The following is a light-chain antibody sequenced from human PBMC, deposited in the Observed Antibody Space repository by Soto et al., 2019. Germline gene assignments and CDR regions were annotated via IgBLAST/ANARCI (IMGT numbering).Light chain of an antibody. CDR2: YAS. Sequence: TQSPATLSVSPGQVSTLSCRASQSIKNLLAWYQQRPGQSPRLLLYYASARATGVPARFSGSGSGTEFTLAISSMKSEDFAVYYCQQYHNWPITFGQGTRLEIK. CDR3: QQYHNWPIT. V-gene: IGKV3-15*01. J-gene: IGKJ5*01. CDR1: QSIKNL.